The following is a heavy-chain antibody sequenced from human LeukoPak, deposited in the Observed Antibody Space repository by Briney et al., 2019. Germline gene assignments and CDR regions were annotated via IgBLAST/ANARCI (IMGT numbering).Heavy chain of an antibody. Sequence: GGSLRLSCAASGFTFSSYWLHWVRQAPGKGLVWVSRIKSDGSTTNYADSVKGRFTISRDNAENTLYLQMNSLRVEDTAVYYCTRRVSTTRWFDPWGQGTLVTVSS. CDR3: TRRVSTTRWFDP. CDR1: GFTFSSYW. V-gene: IGHV3-74*01. CDR2: IKSDGSTT. D-gene: IGHD2-15*01. J-gene: IGHJ5*02.